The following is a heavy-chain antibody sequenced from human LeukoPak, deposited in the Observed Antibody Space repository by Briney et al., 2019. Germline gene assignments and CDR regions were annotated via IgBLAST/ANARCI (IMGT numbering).Heavy chain of an antibody. CDR2: MNQDVSEM. D-gene: IGHD3-9*01. V-gene: IGHV3-7*01. CDR3: ARRGYDILTGYYNVQYYYLYMDV. CDR1: GFTFSNYW. J-gene: IGHJ6*03. Sequence: GGSLRLSCTASGFTFSNYWMSWVRQAPGKGLEWVADMNQDVSEMYYVDSVKGRFTISRDNAKNSLYLQMNSLRAEDTAVYYCARRGYDILTGYYNVQYYYLYMDVWGKGTTVTVSS.